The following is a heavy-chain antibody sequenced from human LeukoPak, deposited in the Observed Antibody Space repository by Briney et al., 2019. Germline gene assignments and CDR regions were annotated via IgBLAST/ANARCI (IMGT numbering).Heavy chain of an antibody. CDR3: AKDLDIVVVPAATYP. CDR2: ISGSGGST. Sequence: GGSLRLSCAASGFTFSSYAMSWVRQAPGKGLEWVSAISGSGGSTYYADSVKGRFTISRGNSKNTLYLQMNSLRAEDTAVYYCAKDLDIVVVPAATYPWGQGTLVTVSS. CDR1: GFTFSSYA. V-gene: IGHV3-23*01. D-gene: IGHD2-2*01. J-gene: IGHJ5*02.